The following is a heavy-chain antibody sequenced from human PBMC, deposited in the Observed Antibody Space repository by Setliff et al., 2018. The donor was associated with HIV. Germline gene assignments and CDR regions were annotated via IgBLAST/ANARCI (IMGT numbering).Heavy chain of an antibody. CDR3: ARVNARNYHYYAMDV. CDR2: ISAYSGDI. J-gene: IGHJ6*02. CDR1: GYNFIDYN. Sequence: ASVKVSCKASGYNFIDYNFIWVRQAPGQGLEWMGWISAYSGDINYSQKFQGRVTMTRDTSTSTVYMELSSLRSEDTAIYYCARVNARNYHYYAMDVWGQGTTVTVSS. V-gene: IGHV1-18*04.